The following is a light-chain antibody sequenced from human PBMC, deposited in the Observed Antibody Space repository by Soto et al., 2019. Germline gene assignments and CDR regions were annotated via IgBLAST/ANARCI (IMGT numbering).Light chain of an antibody. CDR2: VAS. J-gene: IGKJ1*01. CDR3: LKHNPYPWP. Sequence: DIQMTQSPSSLSASVGDRVTITCRASQAIINDVGWYQQKPGKDPNRLIYVASRLESGVPSRLSGSGFRTEFTLTLSGLQPEDFATSYCLKHNPYPWPFGQGNRVEIQ. V-gene: IGKV1-17*01. CDR1: QAIIND.